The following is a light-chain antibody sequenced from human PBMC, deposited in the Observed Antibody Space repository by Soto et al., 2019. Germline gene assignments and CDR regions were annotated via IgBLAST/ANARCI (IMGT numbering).Light chain of an antibody. CDR1: QSISRH. J-gene: IGKJ2*01. Sequence: DIQMTQSPSSLSASLGDRVTITCRASQSISRHLNWYQQKPGKAPKLLIYAASSLQSGVPSRFSGSGSGTDFTLTISSLQPEDFATYYCQQSYSTPYMFTFGQGTKLEIK. CDR2: AAS. CDR3: QQSYSTPYMFT. V-gene: IGKV1-39*01.